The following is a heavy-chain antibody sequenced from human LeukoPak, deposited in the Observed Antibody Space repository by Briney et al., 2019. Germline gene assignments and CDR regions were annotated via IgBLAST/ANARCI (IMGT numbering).Heavy chain of an antibody. CDR1: GFTFSGSA. V-gene: IGHV3-73*01. CDR2: IRSKANSYAT. J-gene: IGHJ4*02. D-gene: IGHD3-22*01. CDR3: TRPSYDSSVSGVVY. Sequence: PGGSLRLSCATSGFTFSGSAIHWVRQASGKGLEWVSRIRSKANSYATTDAASVEGRFTISRDDSKNTAYLQMNSLKTEDTAVYYCTRPSYDSSVSGVVYWGQGTLVTVSS.